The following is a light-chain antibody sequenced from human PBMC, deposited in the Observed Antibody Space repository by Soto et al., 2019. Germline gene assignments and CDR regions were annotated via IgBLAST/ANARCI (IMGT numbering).Light chain of an antibody. J-gene: IGKJ5*01. CDR3: QQYNNWPIT. Sequence: EVVVTQSPDTLSLSPGETATLSCRASQSVSSSVAWYQHKPGQSPRLVVYSGDKRAPGIPARFSGSGSGTEFTLTISSLQSEDFAVYYCQQYNNWPITFGQGTRLEI. V-gene: IGKV3-15*01. CDR1: QSVSSS. CDR2: SGD.